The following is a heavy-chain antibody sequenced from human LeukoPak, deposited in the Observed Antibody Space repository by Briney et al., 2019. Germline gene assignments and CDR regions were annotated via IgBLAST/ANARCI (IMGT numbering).Heavy chain of an antibody. CDR3: ARAFGPGYFDY. CDR1: GFTFSSYE. D-gene: IGHD3-10*01. Sequence: GGPLRLSCAASGFTFSSYEMNWVRQAPGKGLEWVSYISSSGSTIYYADSVKGRFTISRDNAKNSLYLQMNSLRAEDTAVYYCARAFGPGYFDYWGQGTLVTVSS. J-gene: IGHJ4*02. CDR2: ISSSGSTI. V-gene: IGHV3-48*03.